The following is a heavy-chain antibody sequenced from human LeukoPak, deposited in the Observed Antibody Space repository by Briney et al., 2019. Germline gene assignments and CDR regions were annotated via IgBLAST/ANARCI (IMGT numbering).Heavy chain of an antibody. CDR2: ISGSGGST. CDR3: AKSRGQYCSSTSCYADY. Sequence: PGGSLRLSCAASGFAFSNYNMNWVRQAPGKGLEWVSTISGSGGSTYYADSVKGRFTISRDNSMNTLYLQMNSLRADDTAVYYCAKSRGQYCSSTSCYADYWGQGTLVTVSS. D-gene: IGHD2-2*01. V-gene: IGHV3-23*01. CDR1: GFAFSNYN. J-gene: IGHJ4*02.